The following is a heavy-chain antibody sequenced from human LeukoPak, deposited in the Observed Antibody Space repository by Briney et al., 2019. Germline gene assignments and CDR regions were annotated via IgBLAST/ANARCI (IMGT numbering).Heavy chain of an antibody. CDR2: ISGSGGST. V-gene: IGHV3-23*01. CDR1: GGSFSGYY. J-gene: IGHJ2*01. Sequence: PSETLSLTCAVYGGSFSGYYWSWVRQAPGKGLEWVSLISGSGGSTYYADSVKGRFTISRDNSENTLYLQMNSLRAEDTAVYYCAKGPGWYFDFWGRGTLVTVSS. CDR3: AKGPGWYFDF.